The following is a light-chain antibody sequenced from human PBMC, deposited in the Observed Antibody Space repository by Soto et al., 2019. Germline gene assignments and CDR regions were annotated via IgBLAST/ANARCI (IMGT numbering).Light chain of an antibody. CDR1: QSISSF. Sequence: DIQMTQSPSSLSASVGDRVTIPCRASQSISSFLTWYQQKAWKAPKLLIYAAYNRATGIPPRFSGSGSGTDFTLTISSLEPEDSAVYYCQQRHMWPITFGQGTRLEI. CDR2: AAY. J-gene: IGKJ5*01. CDR3: QQRHMWPIT. V-gene: IGKV1-39*01.